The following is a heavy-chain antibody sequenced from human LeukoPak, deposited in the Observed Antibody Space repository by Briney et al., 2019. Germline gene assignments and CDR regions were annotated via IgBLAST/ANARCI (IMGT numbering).Heavy chain of an antibody. D-gene: IGHD6-13*01. CDR2: ISGSGGST. CDR3: AKEPYSGSWYFDY. CDR1: GFTFSNSW. Sequence: PGGSLRLSCGASGFTFSNSWMSWVRQAPGKGLEWVSAISGSGGSTYYADSVKGRFTISRDNSKNTLYLQMNSLRAEDTAVYYCAKEPYSGSWYFDYWGQGTLVTVSS. V-gene: IGHV3-23*01. J-gene: IGHJ4*02.